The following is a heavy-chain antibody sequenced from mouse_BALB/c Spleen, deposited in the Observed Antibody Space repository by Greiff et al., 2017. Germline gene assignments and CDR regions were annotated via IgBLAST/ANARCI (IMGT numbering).Heavy chain of an antibody. CDR1: GFTFSSYG. CDR2: ISSGGSYT. CDR3: ARGILRPWYFDV. Sequence: DVMLVESGGDLVKPGGSLKLSCAASGFTFSSYGMSWVRQTPDKRLEWVATISSGGSYTYYPDSVKGRFTISRDNAKNTLYLQMSSLKSEDTAMYYCARGILRPWYFDVWGAGTTVTVSS. J-gene: IGHJ1*01. D-gene: IGHD1-2*01. V-gene: IGHV5-6*02.